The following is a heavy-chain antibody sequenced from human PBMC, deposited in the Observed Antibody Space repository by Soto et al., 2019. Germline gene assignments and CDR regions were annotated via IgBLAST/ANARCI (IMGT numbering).Heavy chain of an antibody. J-gene: IGHJ4*02. CDR3: AKDLVSGSYPRVYFDY. Sequence: PGGSLRLSCAASGFTFSSYAMSWVRQAPGKGLEWVSGISGSGDSTYYADSVKGRFTISRDNSKNTLYLQMNSLRAEDTAVYYCAKDLVSGSYPRVYFDYWGQGTLVTVSS. D-gene: IGHD1-26*01. CDR2: ISGSGDST. V-gene: IGHV3-23*01. CDR1: GFTFSSYA.